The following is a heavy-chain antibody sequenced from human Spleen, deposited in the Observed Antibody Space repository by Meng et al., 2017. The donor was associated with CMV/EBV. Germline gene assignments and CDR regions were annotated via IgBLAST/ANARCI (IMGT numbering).Heavy chain of an antibody. V-gene: IGHV1-46*01. CDR1: GYTFTSYY. CDR2: INPSGGST. Sequence: ASVKVSCKASGYTFTSYYMHWVRQAPGQGLEWMGIINPSGGSTSYAQKFQGRVTMTRDTSTSTVYMELSSLRSDDTAVYYCARDGPTFTAILGVVSSLDVWGQGTTVTVSS. J-gene: IGHJ6*02. D-gene: IGHD3-3*01. CDR3: ARDGPTFTAILGVVSSLDV.